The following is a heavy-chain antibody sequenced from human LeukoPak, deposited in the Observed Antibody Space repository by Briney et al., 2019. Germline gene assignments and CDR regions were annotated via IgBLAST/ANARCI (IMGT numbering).Heavy chain of an antibody. CDR3: ARTPDSSGKNWFDP. J-gene: IGHJ5*02. CDR2: IYPGDSDT. V-gene: IGHV5-51*01. Sequence: GESLKISRKGSGYSFTTYWIAWVRQMPGKGLEWMGIIYPGDSDTRYSPSFQGQVSISVDKSISTAYLQWSGLKASDTAMYYCARTPDSSGKNWFDPWGQGTLVTVSS. D-gene: IGHD3-22*01. CDR1: GYSFTTYW.